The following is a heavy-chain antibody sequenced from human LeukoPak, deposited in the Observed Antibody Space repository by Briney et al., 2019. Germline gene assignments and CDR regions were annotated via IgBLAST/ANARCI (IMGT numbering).Heavy chain of an antibody. CDR1: GFTFSSYS. Sequence: KTGGSLRLSCAASGFTFSSYSMNWVRQAPGKGLEWVSSISTSSSYIYYADSVKGRFTISRDNAKNSMYLQMNSLRVEDTAVYYCARDGRGGFWGQGTPVTVSS. V-gene: IGHV3-21*01. D-gene: IGHD5-24*01. J-gene: IGHJ4*02. CDR3: ARDGRGGF. CDR2: ISTSSSYI.